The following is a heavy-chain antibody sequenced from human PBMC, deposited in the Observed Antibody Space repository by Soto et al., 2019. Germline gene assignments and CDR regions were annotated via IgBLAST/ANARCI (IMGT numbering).Heavy chain of an antibody. D-gene: IGHD4-4*01. V-gene: IGHV3-23*01. Sequence: EVRLLESGGGLVQPGGSLRLSCAASGFTFSNYAMTWVRQAPGKGLEWVSGLNGSGGSTSSADSVKGRFAISRDNSKNTLYLQMNSLRDGDTAVYYCAKESVETTYSFYGMDIWGPGTTVTVSS. J-gene: IGHJ6*02. CDR2: LNGSGGST. CDR3: AKESVETTYSFYGMDI. CDR1: GFTFSNYA.